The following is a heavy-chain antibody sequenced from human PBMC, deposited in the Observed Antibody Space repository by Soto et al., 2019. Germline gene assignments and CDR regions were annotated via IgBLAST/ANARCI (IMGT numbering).Heavy chain of an antibody. V-gene: IGHV4-39*07. CDR3: ARVAVAGTRVDY. Sequence: SETLSLTCTVSGGSITSGGYYCSWIRQRPGKGLEWIGEIYHSGSTNYNPSLKSRVTISVDKSKNQFSLKLSSVTAADTAVYYCARVAVAGTRVDYWGQGTLVTVSS. D-gene: IGHD6-19*01. CDR2: IYHSGST. CDR1: GGSITSGGYY. J-gene: IGHJ4*02.